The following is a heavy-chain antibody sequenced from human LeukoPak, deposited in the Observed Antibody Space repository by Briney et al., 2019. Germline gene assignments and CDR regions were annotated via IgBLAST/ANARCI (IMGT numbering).Heavy chain of an antibody. J-gene: IGHJ4*02. D-gene: IGHD3-9*01. V-gene: IGHV4-39*01. CDR3: ARGALRYSGY. CDR1: GGSISSSSYY. Sequence: SETLSLTCTVSGGSISSSSYYWGWIRQPPGKGLEWIRSIYYSGSTYYNPSLKSRVTMSVDTSKNQFSLKLSSVTAADTAVYYCARGALRYSGYWGQGTLVTVSS. CDR2: IYYSGST.